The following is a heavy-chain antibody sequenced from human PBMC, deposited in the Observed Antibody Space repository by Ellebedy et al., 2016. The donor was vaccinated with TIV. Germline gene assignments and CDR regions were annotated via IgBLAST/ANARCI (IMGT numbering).Heavy chain of an antibody. CDR3: SRADYGDYDNY. D-gene: IGHD4-17*01. Sequence: SCASMYYTDSVKGRFTISRDNAKNSLYLQMNSLRVEDTAVYYCSRADYGDYDNYWGQGTLVTVSS. J-gene: IGHJ4*02. V-gene: IGHV3-48*03. CDR2: SCASM.